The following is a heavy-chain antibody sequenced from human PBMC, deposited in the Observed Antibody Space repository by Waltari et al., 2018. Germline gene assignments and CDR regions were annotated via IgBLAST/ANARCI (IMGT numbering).Heavy chain of an antibody. CDR3: ATYIGASIGTAAFDV. Sequence: QLQLQESGPGLGKPSETLSLTCIVSGGSITSNRHYWAWIRQPPGQGLEWIGTISYNGATYSSQSLKSRVTVSRDTSKNHLSLKLGSVTAADTAVYYCATYIGASIGTAAFDVWGQGTMVTVSS. CDR2: ISYNGAT. D-gene: IGHD5-12*01. CDR1: GGSITSNRHY. V-gene: IGHV4-39*02. J-gene: IGHJ3*01.